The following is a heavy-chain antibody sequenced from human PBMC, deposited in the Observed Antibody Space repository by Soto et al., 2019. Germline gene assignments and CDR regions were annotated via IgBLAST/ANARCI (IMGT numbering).Heavy chain of an antibody. CDR1: GDXVSSNSGA. V-gene: IGHV6-1*01. CDR3: ARDSGYGMDV. D-gene: IGHD1-26*01. CDR2: TYYRSKWYN. J-gene: IGHJ6*02. Sequence: PXQXLSLTCAISGDXVSSNSGAWNWIRQSPSRGLEWLGRTYYRSKWYNDYSVSVKSRITINTDTSKNQFSLQLNSVTPEDTAVYYCARDSGYGMDVWGQGTTGTVS.